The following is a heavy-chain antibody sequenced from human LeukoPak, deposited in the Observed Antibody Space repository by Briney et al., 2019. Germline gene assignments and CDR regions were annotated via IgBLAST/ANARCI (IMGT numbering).Heavy chain of an antibody. J-gene: IGHJ4*02. Sequence: ASVKVSCKVSGYTLTELSMHWVRQAPGKGLEWMGGFDPEDGETIYAQKFQGRVTMTEDTSTDTAYMELSSLRSEDTAVYYCARDHKSLSAADVWGQGTLVTVSS. D-gene: IGHD2-2*01. CDR2: FDPEDGET. CDR3: ARDHKSLSAADV. CDR1: GYTLTELS. V-gene: IGHV1-24*01.